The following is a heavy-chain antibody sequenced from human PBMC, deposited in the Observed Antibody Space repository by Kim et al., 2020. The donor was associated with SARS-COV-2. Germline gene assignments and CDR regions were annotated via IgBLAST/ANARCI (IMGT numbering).Heavy chain of an antibody. V-gene: IGHV4-59*01. CDR3: AKIAGTTQIDP. Sequence: SETLSLTCTVSGASISNNDWIWIRQAPGKGLEWIGYISDSANTNYNPSLKSRVTVSVETPKNQFSLQVRAVTAADTAVYYCAKIAGTTQIDPCGQGILVTVSS. CDR1: GASISNND. CDR2: ISDSANT. D-gene: IGHD1-7*01. J-gene: IGHJ5*02.